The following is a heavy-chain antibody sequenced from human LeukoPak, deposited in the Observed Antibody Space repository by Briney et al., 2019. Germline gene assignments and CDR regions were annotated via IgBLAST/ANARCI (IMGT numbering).Heavy chain of an antibody. CDR1: GFTFSSSS. CDR3: AKEVPYCGGDCYSLLDY. V-gene: IGHV3-23*01. D-gene: IGHD2-21*02. Sequence: GGSLRLSCAGSGFTFSSSSMSWVRQAPGRGLEWVSLISGTGGSTHYADSVKGRFTISRDNSKNTVYLQMNRLRAEDTAIYYCAKEVPYCGGDCYSLLDYWGQGTLVTVSS. J-gene: IGHJ4*02. CDR2: ISGTGGST.